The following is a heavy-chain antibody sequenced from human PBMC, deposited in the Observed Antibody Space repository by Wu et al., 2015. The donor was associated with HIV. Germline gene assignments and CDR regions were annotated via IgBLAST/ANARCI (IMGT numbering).Heavy chain of an antibody. Sequence: QVQLVQSGAEVQKPGASVKVSCKASGYTFTSYYVHWVRQAPGQGLEWMGIINPSGGGTTYAQKFQGRVIMTRDTSTNTVYMELSTLRSEDTAVYYCARDAIPVAGSKSRWFDPWGLGTLVTVSS. J-gene: IGHJ5*02. CDR1: GYTFTSYY. CDR2: INPSGGGT. CDR3: ARDAIPVAGSKSRWFDP. D-gene: IGHD6-19*01. V-gene: IGHV1-46*01.